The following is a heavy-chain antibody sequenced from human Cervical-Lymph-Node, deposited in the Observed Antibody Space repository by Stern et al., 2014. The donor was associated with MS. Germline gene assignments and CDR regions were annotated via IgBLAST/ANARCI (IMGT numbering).Heavy chain of an antibody. Sequence: EDQLVESGGGLVQPGGSLRLSCVASGFTLSGYNMNWVRQAPAQGPERASYLTVGSGDIYYADSVKGRFPISTDDAKNSLHLPMNSLRDEDTALYYCATDRDRGFDYSDWGQGTLVTVSS. D-gene: IGHD5-12*01. CDR3: ATDRDRGFDYSD. CDR2: LTVGSGDI. CDR1: GFTLSGYN. J-gene: IGHJ4*02. V-gene: IGHV3-48*02.